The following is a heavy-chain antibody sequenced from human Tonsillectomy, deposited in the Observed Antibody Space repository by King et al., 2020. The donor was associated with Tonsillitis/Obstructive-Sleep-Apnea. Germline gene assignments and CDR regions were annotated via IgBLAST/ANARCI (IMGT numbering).Heavy chain of an antibody. J-gene: IGHJ3*01. V-gene: IGHV4-59*08. D-gene: IGHD2-21*01. CDR1: GGSISSYY. Sequence: VQLQESGPGPVKPSETLSLTCTVSGGSISSYYWSWIRQPPGKGLEWIGYIYYSGSTNYNPSLKSRVTISVDTSKKQFSLKLSAVTAADTAVYFCARQPRLIEDAFDVWGQGTVVTVSS. CDR2: IYYSGST. CDR3: ARQPRLIEDAFDV.